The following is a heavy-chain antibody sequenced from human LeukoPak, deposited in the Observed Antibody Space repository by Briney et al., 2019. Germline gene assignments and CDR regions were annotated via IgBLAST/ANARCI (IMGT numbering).Heavy chain of an antibody. V-gene: IGHV4-61*08. J-gene: IGHJ6*02. CDR2: IYYSGST. D-gene: IGHD4-11*01. CDR3: ARGMTTNYYYYYGMDV. CDR1: GGSISSGDYH. Sequence: SETLSLTCTVSGGSISSGDYHWSWIRQPPGKGLEWIGYIYYSGSTNYNPSLKSRVTISVDTSKNQFSLKLSSVTAADTAVYYCARGMTTNYYYYYGMDVWGQGTTVTVSS.